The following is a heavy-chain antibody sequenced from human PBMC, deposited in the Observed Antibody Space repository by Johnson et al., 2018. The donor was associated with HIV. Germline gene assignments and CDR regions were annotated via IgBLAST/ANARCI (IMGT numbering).Heavy chain of an antibody. CDR3: ARPVSPWSAYDAFDI. CDR2: IKEDGSDST. D-gene: IGHD2-8*02. V-gene: IGHV3-7*01. Sequence: EWVANIKEDGSDSTGYADSVKGRFTISRDNAKNSLYLQMNNLRAEDTAVYYCARPVSPWSAYDAFDIWGQGTMVTVSS. J-gene: IGHJ3*02.